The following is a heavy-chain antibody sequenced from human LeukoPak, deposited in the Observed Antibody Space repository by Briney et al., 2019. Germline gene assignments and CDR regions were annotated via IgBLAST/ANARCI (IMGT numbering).Heavy chain of an antibody. J-gene: IGHJ4*02. D-gene: IGHD6-13*01. CDR2: IFYSGTT. CDR1: GGSISSSSYY. V-gene: IGHV4-39*01. Sequence: SETLSLTCTVSGGSISSSSYYWDWIRQPPGKGLEWIWTIFYSGTTSYSPSLKSRVTISVDTSRNQFSLKLNSVTAADTAIYYCARRRIAAIDYWGQGTLVTVPS. CDR3: ARRRIAAIDY.